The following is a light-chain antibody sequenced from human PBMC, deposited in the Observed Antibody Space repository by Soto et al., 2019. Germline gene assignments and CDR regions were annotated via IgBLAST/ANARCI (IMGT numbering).Light chain of an antibody. V-gene: IGKV1D-13*01. CDR2: DAS. CDR1: QGISTA. CDR3: QQFHNYPLS. Sequence: AIQLTQSPSSLSASVGDRVTITCRASQGISTALAWYQQRPGKAPKVLIYDASNLQGGVPSRFSGSGSATDFTLTITSVQPEDFASYYCQQFHNYPLSFGGGTKVDIK. J-gene: IGKJ4*01.